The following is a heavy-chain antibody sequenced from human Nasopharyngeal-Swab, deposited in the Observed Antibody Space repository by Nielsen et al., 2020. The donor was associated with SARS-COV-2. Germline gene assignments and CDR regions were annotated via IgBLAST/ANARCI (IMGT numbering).Heavy chain of an antibody. Sequence: LRLSCTVSGGSISSYYWSWIRQPPGKGLEWIGYIYYSGSTNYNPSLKSRVTISVDTSKNQFSLKLSSVTAADTAVYYCARVGGSYAHYFDYWGQGTLVTVSS. J-gene: IGHJ4*02. D-gene: IGHD1-26*01. CDR2: IYYSGST. CDR3: ARVGGSYAHYFDY. CDR1: GGSISSYY. V-gene: IGHV4-59*01.